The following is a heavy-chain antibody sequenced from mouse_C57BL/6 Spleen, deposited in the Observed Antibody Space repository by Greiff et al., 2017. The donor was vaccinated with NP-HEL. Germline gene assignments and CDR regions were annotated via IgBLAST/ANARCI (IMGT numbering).Heavy chain of an antibody. Sequence: EVQRVESGEGLVKPGGSLKLSCAASGFTFSSYAMSWVRQTPEKRLEWVAYISSGGDYIYYADTVKGRFTISRDNARNTLYLQMSSLKSEDTAMYYCTRDSYGSSSDYWGQGTTLTVSS. J-gene: IGHJ2*01. CDR1: GFTFSSYA. CDR2: ISSGGDYI. CDR3: TRDSYGSSSDY. D-gene: IGHD1-1*01. V-gene: IGHV5-9-1*02.